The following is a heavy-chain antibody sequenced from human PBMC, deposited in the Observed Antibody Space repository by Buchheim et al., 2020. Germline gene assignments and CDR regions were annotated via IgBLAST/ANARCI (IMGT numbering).Heavy chain of an antibody. J-gene: IGHJ6*02. Sequence: EVQLVESGGGLVQPGGSLRLSCAASGFTFSSYWMSWVRQAPGKGLEWVANIKQDGSEKYYVDSVKGRFTISRDNAKHSLYLQMNSLRAEDTAVYYCARDRYDFWSGYYLDYYYYYGMDVWGQGTT. V-gene: IGHV3-7*01. CDR3: ARDRYDFWSGYYLDYYYYYGMDV. CDR2: IKQDGSEK. D-gene: IGHD3-3*01. CDR1: GFTFSSYW.